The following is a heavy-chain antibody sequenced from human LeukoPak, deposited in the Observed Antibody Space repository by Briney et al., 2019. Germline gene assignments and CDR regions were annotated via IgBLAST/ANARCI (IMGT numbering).Heavy chain of an antibody. CDR2: ISGSGGST. CDR3: AKDKGFWSGYSGGYFDY. D-gene: IGHD3-3*01. Sequence: GGSLRLSCAASGFTFSSYAMSWVRQAPGKGLEWVSAISGSGGSTYYADSMKGRFTISRDNSKNTLYLQMNSLRAEDTAVYYCAKDKGFWSGYSGGYFDYWGQGTLVTVSS. CDR1: GFTFSSYA. V-gene: IGHV3-23*01. J-gene: IGHJ4*02.